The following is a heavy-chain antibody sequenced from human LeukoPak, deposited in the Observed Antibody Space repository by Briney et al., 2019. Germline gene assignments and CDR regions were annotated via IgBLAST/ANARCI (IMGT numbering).Heavy chain of an antibody. Sequence: GASVKVSCKASGYTFTSYDINWVRQATGQGLEWMGWMNPNSGNTGYAQKFQGRVTMTRDTSTSTVYMELSSLRSEDTAVYYCAREGGPSYSGSSYGMDVWGQGTTVTVSS. CDR3: AREGGPSYSGSSYGMDV. CDR2: MNPNSGNT. CDR1: GYTFTSYD. V-gene: IGHV1-8*01. D-gene: IGHD1-26*01. J-gene: IGHJ6*02.